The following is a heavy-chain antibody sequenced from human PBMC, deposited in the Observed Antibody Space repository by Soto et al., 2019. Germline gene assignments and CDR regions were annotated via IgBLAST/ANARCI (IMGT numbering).Heavy chain of an antibody. CDR3: PSEGERRSKWPDNYYGMEG. CDR1: GFTFSSYS. D-gene: IGHD1-1*01. J-gene: IGHJ6*01. V-gene: IGHV3-21*01. CDR2: ISSSSSYI. Sequence: PGGSLRLSCAASGFTFSSYSMNWVRQAPGKGLEWVSSISSSSSYIYYADSVQGRFTISRDTAKNSLCLRMNSLRAKDTAVYYGPSEGERRSKWPDNYYGMEGWGQGXTGTVPS.